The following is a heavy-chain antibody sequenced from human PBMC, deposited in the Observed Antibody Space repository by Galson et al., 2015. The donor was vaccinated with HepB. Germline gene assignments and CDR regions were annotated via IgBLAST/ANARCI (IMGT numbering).Heavy chain of an antibody. CDR2: ISYDGSNK. CDR1: GFTFNSYG. Sequence: SLRLSCAASGFTFNSYGMHWVRQAPGKGLEWVAVISYDGSNKYYADSVKGRFTISRDNSKNTLYLQMNSLRAEDTAVYYCAKEGDYYDIFTGYLTTPENYGMDVWGQGTTVTVSS. D-gene: IGHD3-9*01. CDR3: AKEGDYYDIFTGYLTTPENYGMDV. V-gene: IGHV3-30*18. J-gene: IGHJ6*02.